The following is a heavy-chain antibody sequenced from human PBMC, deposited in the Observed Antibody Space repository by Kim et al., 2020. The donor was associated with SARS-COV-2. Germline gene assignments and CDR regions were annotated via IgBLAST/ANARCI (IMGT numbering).Heavy chain of an antibody. CDR2: IYYSGST. CDR3: ARHGVAARYFDY. CDR1: GGSISSYY. Sequence: SETLSLTCTVSGGSISSYYWSWIRQPPGKGLEWIGYIYYSGSTNYNPSLKSRVTISVDTSKNQFSLKLSSVTAADTAVYYCARHGVAARYFDYWGQGTLVTVSS. D-gene: IGHD6-13*01. V-gene: IGHV4-59*08. J-gene: IGHJ4*02.